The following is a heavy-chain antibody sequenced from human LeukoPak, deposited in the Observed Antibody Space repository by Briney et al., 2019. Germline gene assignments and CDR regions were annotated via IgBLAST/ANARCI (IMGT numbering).Heavy chain of an antibody. CDR2: IWDDGSNK. V-gene: IGHV3-33*01. CDR1: GFTFSSYG. CDR3: ARSDIVATIDAFDI. D-gene: IGHD5-12*01. J-gene: IGHJ3*02. Sequence: PGGSLRLSCAPSGFTFSSYGMHWVRQAPGKGLEWVAVIWDDGSNKYYADSVKSRFTISRNNSKNTLYLQMNSLRDEDTAVYNCARSDIVATIDAFDIWGQRTMVTVSS.